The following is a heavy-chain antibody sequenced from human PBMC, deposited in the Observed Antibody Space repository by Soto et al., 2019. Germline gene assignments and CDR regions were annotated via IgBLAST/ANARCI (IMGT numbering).Heavy chain of an antibody. CDR2: IWRDGGNE. D-gene: IGHD2-15*01. J-gene: IGHJ4*02. V-gene: IGHV3-33*01. CDR1: GFTFSRSG. CDR3: ARGPGSLRSWAHDY. Sequence: GGSLRLSCAASGFTFSRSGMHWVRQAPSKGLEWVAVIWRDGGNENYADSVKGRFTISRDNSKNTLYLQMNSLRVEDTAVYYCARGPGSLRSWAHDYWGQGTLVTVSS.